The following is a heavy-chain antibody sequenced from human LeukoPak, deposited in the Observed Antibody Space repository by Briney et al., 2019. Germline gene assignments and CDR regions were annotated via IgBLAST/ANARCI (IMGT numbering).Heavy chain of an antibody. CDR1: GFTFSSYG. CDR3: AKDRFVLTGERENCYFDY. D-gene: IGHD7-27*01. J-gene: IGHJ4*02. CDR2: IRYDESNK. Sequence: GGSLRLSCAASGFTFSSYGMHWVRQAPGKGLEWVAFIRYDESNKYYADSVKGRFTISRDNSKSTLYLQMNSLRADDTALYYCAKDRFVLTGERENCYFDYWGQGTLVTVSS. V-gene: IGHV3-30*02.